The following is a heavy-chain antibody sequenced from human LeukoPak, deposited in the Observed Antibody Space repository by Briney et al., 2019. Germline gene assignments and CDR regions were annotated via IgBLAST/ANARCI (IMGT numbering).Heavy chain of an antibody. CDR3: ATEGGSSSGGYFDY. CDR2: ISGIGGST. Sequence: GGSLRLSCVASGFTLSSYGVRWVRQAPGKGLEWVSAISGIGGSTYYTDSVKGRFTISRDNSKNTLYLQINSLRAEDTAVYYCATEGGSSSGGYFDYWGQGTLVTVSS. V-gene: IGHV3-23*01. J-gene: IGHJ4*02. D-gene: IGHD6-19*01. CDR1: GFTLSSYG.